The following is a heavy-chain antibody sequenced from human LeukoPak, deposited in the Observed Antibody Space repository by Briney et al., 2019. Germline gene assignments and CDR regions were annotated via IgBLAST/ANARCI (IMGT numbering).Heavy chain of an antibody. CDR2: ISGSGGST. J-gene: IGHJ4*02. Sequence: GGSLRLSCAASGFTFSSYAMSGVRQAPGKGLEWVSAISGSGGSTYYADSVKGRFTISRDNSKNTLYLQMNSLRAEDTAVYYCAKARYYYGSGSYRAYYFDYWGQGTLVTVSS. D-gene: IGHD3-10*01. V-gene: IGHV3-23*01. CDR1: GFTFSSYA. CDR3: AKARYYYGSGSYRAYYFDY.